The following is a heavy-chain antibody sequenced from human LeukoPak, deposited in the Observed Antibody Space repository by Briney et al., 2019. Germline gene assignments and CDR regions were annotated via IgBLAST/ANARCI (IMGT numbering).Heavy chain of an antibody. V-gene: IGHV4-59*01. Sequence: SETLSLTCTVSGGSISSYYWSWIRQPPGKGLEWIGYIYYSGSTNYNPSLKSRVTISVDTSKNQFSLKLSSVTAADTAVYYCARDSRDGCNYADWGQGTLVTVSS. D-gene: IGHD5-24*01. CDR2: IYYSGST. CDR3: ARDSRDGCNYAD. CDR1: GGSISSYY. J-gene: IGHJ4*02.